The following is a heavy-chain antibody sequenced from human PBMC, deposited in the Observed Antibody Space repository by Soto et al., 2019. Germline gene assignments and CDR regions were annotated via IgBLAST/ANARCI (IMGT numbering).Heavy chain of an antibody. D-gene: IGHD3-16*02. J-gene: IGHJ3*02. CDR2: ISSSSSTI. V-gene: IGHV3-48*01. CDR1: GFTFSSYS. CDR3: ARRGVIVKSAFDI. Sequence: EVQLVESGGGLVQPGGSLRLSCAASGFTFSSYSMNWVRQAPGKGLEWVSYISSSSSTIYYADSVKGRFTISRDNAKNSRYLQMNSLRAEDTAVYYCARRGVIVKSAFDIWGQGTMVTVSS.